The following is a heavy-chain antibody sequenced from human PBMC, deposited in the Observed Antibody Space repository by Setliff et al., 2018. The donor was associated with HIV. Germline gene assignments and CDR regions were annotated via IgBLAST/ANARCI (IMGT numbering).Heavy chain of an antibody. V-gene: IGHV1-46*01. CDR1: GFTFTNSA. CDR2: INPSGVTT. D-gene: IGHD3-22*01. Sequence: ASVKVSCKASGFTFTNSAVQWVRQARGQRLEWMGMINPSGVTTNYAQKFQGRITMTRDTSTSTVYMELRSLRSEDTAVYYCARDRLHYYDSSVYYYGAPFDIWGQGTMVT. J-gene: IGHJ3*02. CDR3: ARDRLHYYDSSVYYYGAPFDI.